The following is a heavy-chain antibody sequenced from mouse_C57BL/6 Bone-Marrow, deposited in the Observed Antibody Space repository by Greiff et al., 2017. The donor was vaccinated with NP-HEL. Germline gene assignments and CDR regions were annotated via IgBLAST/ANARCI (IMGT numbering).Heavy chain of an antibody. CDR2: ISNGGGST. CDR3: ARWSYYGNFAY. D-gene: IGHD2-1*01. J-gene: IGHJ3*01. V-gene: IGHV5-12*01. Sequence: EVQLVESGGGLVQPGGSLKLSCAASGFSFSDYYMYWVRQTPEKRLEWVAYISNGGGSTYYPDTVKGRFTISRDNAKNTLYLQMSRLKSEDTAMYYCARWSYYGNFAYWGQGTLVTVSA. CDR1: GFSFSDYY.